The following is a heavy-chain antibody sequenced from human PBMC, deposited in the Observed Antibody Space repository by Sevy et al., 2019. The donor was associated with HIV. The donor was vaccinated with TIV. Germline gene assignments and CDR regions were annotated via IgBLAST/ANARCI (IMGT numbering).Heavy chain of an antibody. J-gene: IGHJ6*02. Sequence: GGSLRLSCAASEFTFNSYGMHWVRQAPGKGLEWVALIWYDGGNKYYADSVKGRFTISRDNSKNTLYLQMNSLRAEDTAVYYCARDPTVWHTNYYYYYGMDVWGQGTTVTVSS. CDR1: EFTFNSYG. CDR3: ARDPTVWHTNYYYYYGMDV. D-gene: IGHD2-8*01. V-gene: IGHV3-33*01. CDR2: IWYDGGNK.